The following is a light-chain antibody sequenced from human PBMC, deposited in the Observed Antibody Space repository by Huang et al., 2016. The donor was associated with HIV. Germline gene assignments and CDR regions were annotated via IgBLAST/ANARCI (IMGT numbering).Light chain of an antibody. CDR3: QQYNSYPLT. Sequence: DIQMTQSPSTLSASVGDRVTITCRASTSISSWLAWYQQKPGKAPKLLIYKSSSLESGVPSRFSGSGSGTEFTLTISSLQPDDFATYYCQQYNSYPLTFGGGTKVEIK. J-gene: IGKJ4*01. V-gene: IGKV1-5*03. CDR2: KSS. CDR1: TSISSW.